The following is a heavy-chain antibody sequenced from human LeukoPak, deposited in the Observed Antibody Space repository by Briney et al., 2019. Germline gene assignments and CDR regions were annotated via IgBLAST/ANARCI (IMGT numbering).Heavy chain of an antibody. CDR2: IRYDGSNK. CDR3: AKAYGYYFDY. CDR1: GFTFSSYG. V-gene: IGHV3-30*02. Sequence: TGRSLRLSCAASGFTFSSYGMHWVRQAPGKGLEWVAFIRYDGSNKYYADSVKGRFTISRDNSKNTLYLQMNSLRAEDTAVYYCAKAYGYYFDYWGQGTLVTVSS. D-gene: IGHD3-10*01. J-gene: IGHJ4*02.